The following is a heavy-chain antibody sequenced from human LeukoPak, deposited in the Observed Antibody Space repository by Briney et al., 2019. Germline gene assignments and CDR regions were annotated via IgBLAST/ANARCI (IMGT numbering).Heavy chain of an antibody. Sequence: PGGSLRLSCAASGFTFSSYAMHWVRQAPGKGLEWVAFIRNDGSDKYYAEFVQGRFTLSRDNSKNTLYLQLDSLRGEDTAVYYCAKSLLSGWFPTLKNYYYMDVWGKGTTVIISS. CDR3: AKSLLSGWFPTLKNYYYMDV. CDR2: IRNDGSDK. D-gene: IGHD6-19*01. J-gene: IGHJ6*03. CDR1: GFTFSSYA. V-gene: IGHV3-30*02.